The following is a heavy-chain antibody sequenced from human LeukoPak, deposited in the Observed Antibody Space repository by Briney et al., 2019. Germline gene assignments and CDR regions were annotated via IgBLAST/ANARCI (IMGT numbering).Heavy chain of an antibody. J-gene: IGHJ4*02. CDR1: GYSISGGYY. CDR3: ARLMPRNFDY. Sequence: KPSETLSLTCAVSGYSISGGYYWGWIRPPPGKGLEWIRIIYHSGSTYYNPSLKSRVTISVDTSKNQFSLKLSSVTAADTAVYYCARLMPRNFDYWGQGTLVTVSS. D-gene: IGHD2-8*01. V-gene: IGHV4-38-2*01. CDR2: IYHSGST.